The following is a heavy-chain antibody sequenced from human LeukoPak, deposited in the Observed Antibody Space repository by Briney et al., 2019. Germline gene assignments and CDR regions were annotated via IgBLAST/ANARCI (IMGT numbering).Heavy chain of an antibody. Sequence: GGSLRLSCAASGFTFSDYYMSWIRQAPGKGLEWVSGITDSGDSTYYADSVKGRFTISRDNSKNMLYLQMNSLRAEDTAVYYCPPLYYSSLNPWGQGTLVTVSS. V-gene: IGHV3-23*01. CDR2: ITDSGDST. D-gene: IGHD6-19*01. CDR3: PPLYYSSLNP. J-gene: IGHJ5*02. CDR1: GFTFSDYY.